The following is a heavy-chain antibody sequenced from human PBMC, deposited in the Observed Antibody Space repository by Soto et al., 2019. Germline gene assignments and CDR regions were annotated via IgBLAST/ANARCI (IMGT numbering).Heavy chain of an antibody. D-gene: IGHD6-6*01. CDR1: GYTFTSYG. Sequence: GSSVKVSCKASGYTFTSYGISWVRQAPGQGLEWMGWISAYNGNTNYAQKLQGRVTMTTDTSTSTAYMELRSLRSDDTAVYYCARDSSSSYYYYYYGMDVWGQGTTVTVSS. V-gene: IGHV1-18*01. CDR2: ISAYNGNT. CDR3: ARDSSSSYYYYYYGMDV. J-gene: IGHJ6*02.